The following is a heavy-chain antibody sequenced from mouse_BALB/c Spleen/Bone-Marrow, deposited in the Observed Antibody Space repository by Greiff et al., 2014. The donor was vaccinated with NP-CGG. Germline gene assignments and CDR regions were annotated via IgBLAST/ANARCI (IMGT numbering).Heavy chain of an antibody. Sequence: EVQGVESGGGLVQPGGSLRLSCTTSGFTFTDYYMSWVRQPPGKALEWLAFIRNKAYGYTTEYSASVRGRFTISRDNSQSTLYLQMNTLRAEDSATYYCARFPMDYWGQGTSVTVSS. CDR3: ARFPMDY. CDR1: GFTFTDYY. V-gene: IGHV7-3*02. CDR2: IRNKAYGYTT. J-gene: IGHJ4*01.